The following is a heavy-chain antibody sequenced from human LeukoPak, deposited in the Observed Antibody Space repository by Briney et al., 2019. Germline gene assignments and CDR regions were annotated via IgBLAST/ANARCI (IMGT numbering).Heavy chain of an antibody. J-gene: IGHJ1*01. V-gene: IGHV4-34*01. CDR3: ARWKRQRLDKCFQH. Sequence: PSETLSLTCAVYGRSFSGYYWSWIRQPPGKGLEWIGEINHSGSTNYNPSLKSRVTISVETSKNQFSLKPRSVTGADTAVYYLARWKRQRLDKCFQHWGQGTLVTVSS. CDR1: GRSFSGYY. D-gene: IGHD6-25*01. CDR2: INHSGST.